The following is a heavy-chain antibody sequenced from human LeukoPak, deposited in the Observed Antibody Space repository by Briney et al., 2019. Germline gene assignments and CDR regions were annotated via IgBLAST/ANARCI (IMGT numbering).Heavy chain of an antibody. J-gene: IGHJ4*02. CDR3: ARFYDSSGYKL. CDR2: ISSYGGST. Sequence: GGSLRLSCAASGFTFSSYAMHWVRQAPGKGLEYVSAISSYGGSTDYANSVKGRFTISRDNSKNTLYLQMGSLRAEDMSVYYCARFYDSSGYKLWGQGTLVTVSS. V-gene: IGHV3-64*01. D-gene: IGHD3-22*01. CDR1: GFTFSSYA.